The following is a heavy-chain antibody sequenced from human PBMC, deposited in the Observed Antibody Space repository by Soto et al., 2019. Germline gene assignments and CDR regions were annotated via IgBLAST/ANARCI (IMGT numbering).Heavy chain of an antibody. CDR2: FDPEDVET. CDR1: GYTVIELS. Sequence: GASVKVSCKVSGYTVIELSIHWVRQAPGKGLEWMGGFDPEDVETTYAQKFQGRFTMTEDRTTDTAYMELRSLRSDDTAVYYCATGPGGEWELPGDWGQGTLVTVSS. J-gene: IGHJ4*02. V-gene: IGHV1-24*01. D-gene: IGHD1-26*01. CDR3: ATGPGGEWELPGD.